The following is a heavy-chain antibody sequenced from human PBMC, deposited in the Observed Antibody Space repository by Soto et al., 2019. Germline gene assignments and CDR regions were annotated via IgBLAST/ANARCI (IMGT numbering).Heavy chain of an antibody. Sequence: GESLKISCKGSGYSFTTYWIVWVRQMPGKGLECMGIIYPGDSDTKYNPSFQGQVTISADKSITTTYLRWTSLKASDTAIYYCAASIFYYGMDVWGQGTTVTVSS. CDR2: IYPGDSDT. J-gene: IGHJ6*02. V-gene: IGHV5-51*01. CDR3: AASIFYYGMDV. CDR1: GYSFTTYW.